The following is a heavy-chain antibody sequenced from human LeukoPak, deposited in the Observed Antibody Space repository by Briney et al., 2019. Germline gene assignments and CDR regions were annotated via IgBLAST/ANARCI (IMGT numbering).Heavy chain of an antibody. CDR3: ARDLLSSGWSVSYYYYGMDV. V-gene: IGHV3-33*01. CDR2: IWYDGSNK. Sequence: GGSLRPSCAASGFTFSSYGMHWVRQAPGKGLEWVAVIWYDGSNKYYADSVKGRFTISRDNSKNTLYLQMNSLRAEDTAVYYCARDLLSSGWSVSYYYYGMDVWGQGTTVTVSS. CDR1: GFTFSSYG. J-gene: IGHJ6*02. D-gene: IGHD6-19*01.